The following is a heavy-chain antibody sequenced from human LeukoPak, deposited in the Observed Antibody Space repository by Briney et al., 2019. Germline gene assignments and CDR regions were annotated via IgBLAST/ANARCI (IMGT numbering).Heavy chain of an antibody. Sequence: GGSLRLSCAASGFTFSSYAMSWVRQAPGKGLEWVSAISGSGGSTYYADSVKGRFTISRDNSKNTLYLQMNSLRAEDTAIYYCARGRGGKFGEYIQHWGQGTLVTVSS. CDR1: GFTFSSYA. CDR3: ARGRGGKFGEYIQH. J-gene: IGHJ1*01. D-gene: IGHD4-23*01. V-gene: IGHV3-23*01. CDR2: ISGSGGST.